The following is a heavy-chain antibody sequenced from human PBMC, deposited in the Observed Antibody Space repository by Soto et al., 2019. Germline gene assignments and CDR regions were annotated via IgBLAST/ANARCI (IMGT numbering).Heavy chain of an antibody. CDR1: GFTVSSNY. CDR2: IYSGGST. Sequence: TGVSLSLSCAASGFTVSSNYMSWVRQAPGNGLEWVSVIYSGGSTYYADSVKGRFTISRDNSKNTLYLQMNSLRAEDTAVYYCAREKTGSDAFDIWGQGTMVTVSS. J-gene: IGHJ3*02. CDR3: AREKTGSDAFDI. V-gene: IGHV3-66*01. D-gene: IGHD3-10*01.